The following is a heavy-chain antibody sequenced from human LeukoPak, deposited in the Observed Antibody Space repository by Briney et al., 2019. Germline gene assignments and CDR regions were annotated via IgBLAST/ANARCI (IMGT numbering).Heavy chain of an antibody. CDR1: GFAFDDYA. V-gene: IGHV3-9*01. D-gene: IGHD6-13*01. CDR3: AKGPSLAYFDY. Sequence: GGSLRLSCAASGFAFDDYAMHWVRHAPGKGREWVSGISWNSGSIGYADSVKGRFTISRDNAKNSLYLQMNSLRAEDTALYYCAKGPSLAYFDYWGQGTLVTVSS. J-gene: IGHJ4*02. CDR2: ISWNSGSI.